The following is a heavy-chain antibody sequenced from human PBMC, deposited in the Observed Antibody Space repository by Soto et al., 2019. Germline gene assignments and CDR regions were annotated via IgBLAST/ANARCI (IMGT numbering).Heavy chain of an antibody. CDR1: GFTFSNYW. V-gene: IGHV3-74*01. CDR3: VGDSHGDY. Sequence: EVQLVESGGGLVQPGGSLRLSCAGSGFTFSNYWMHWVRQAPGKGLEWVSRIDHDGPTDYADSVRGRFTIPRDNAENTLYLQMNSLRPEDTGVYYCVGDSHGDYWGQGTLVTVSS. CDR2: IDHDGPT. J-gene: IGHJ4*02.